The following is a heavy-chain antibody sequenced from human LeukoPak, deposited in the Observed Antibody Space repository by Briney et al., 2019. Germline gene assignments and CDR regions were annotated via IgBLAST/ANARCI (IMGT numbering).Heavy chain of an antibody. CDR3: ANGYSSSWYSDDAFDI. CDR2: MSYDGSNK. D-gene: IGHD6-13*01. V-gene: IGHV3-30*18. Sequence: GGSLRLSCAASGFTFSSYGMHWVRQAPGKGLEWVAVMSYDGSNKYYADSVKGRFTISRDNSKNTLYLQMNSLRAEDTAVYYCANGYSSSWYSDDAFDIWGQGTMVTVSS. CDR1: GFTFSSYG. J-gene: IGHJ3*02.